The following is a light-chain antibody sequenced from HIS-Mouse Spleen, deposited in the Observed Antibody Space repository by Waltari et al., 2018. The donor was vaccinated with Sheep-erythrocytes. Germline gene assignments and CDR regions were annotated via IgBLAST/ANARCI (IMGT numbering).Light chain of an antibody. CDR2: DVS. CDR3: CSYAGSYNHV. V-gene: IGLV1-44*01. CDR1: SSNIGSNT. J-gene: IGLJ1*01. Sequence: QSVLTQPPSASGTPGQRVTISCSGSSSNIGSNTVNWYQQHPGKAPKLMIYDVSKRPDGVPDRFAGSKSGNTASLTISGLQAEDEADYYCCSYAGSYNHVFATGTKVTVL.